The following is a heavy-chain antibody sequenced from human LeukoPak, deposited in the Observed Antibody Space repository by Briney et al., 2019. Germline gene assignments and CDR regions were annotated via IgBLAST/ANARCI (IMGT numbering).Heavy chain of an antibody. Sequence: ASVKVSCKASGYTFTSYGISWVRQALGQGLEWMGWISAYNGNTNYAQKLQGRVTMTTDTSTSTAYMELRSLRSDDTAVYYCARHGRVLYHYYMDVWGKGTTVTVSS. CDR3: ARHGRVLYHYYMDV. CDR2: ISAYNGNT. V-gene: IGHV1-18*01. CDR1: GYTFTSYG. J-gene: IGHJ6*03. D-gene: IGHD1-26*01.